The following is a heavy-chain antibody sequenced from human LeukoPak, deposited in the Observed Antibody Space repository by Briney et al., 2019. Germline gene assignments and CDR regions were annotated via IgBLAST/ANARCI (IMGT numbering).Heavy chain of an antibody. Sequence: GASVKVSCKASGYTFTGYYMHWVRQAPGQGLEWMGWINPNSGGTNYAQKFQGRVTMTRDTSISTAYMELSRLGSDDTAVYYCARDEVDYYDSSGYSPDYWGQGTLVTVSS. CDR2: INPNSGGT. D-gene: IGHD3-22*01. CDR3: ARDEVDYYDSSGYSPDY. J-gene: IGHJ4*02. V-gene: IGHV1-2*02. CDR1: GYTFTGYY.